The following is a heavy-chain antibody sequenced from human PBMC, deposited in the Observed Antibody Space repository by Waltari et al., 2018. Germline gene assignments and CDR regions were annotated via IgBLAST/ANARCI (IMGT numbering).Heavy chain of an antibody. CDR3: AREEEDTAMVF. V-gene: IGHV3-48*03. Sequence: EVQLVESGGGLVQPGGSLRLSCAASGFTFSSYEMHWVRQAPGKGLEWVSYISSSGSTIYYADSVKGRFTISRDNAKNSLYLQMNSLRAEDTAVYYCAREEEDTAMVFWGQGTLVTVSS. J-gene: IGHJ4*02. CDR1: GFTFSSYE. CDR2: ISSSGSTI. D-gene: IGHD5-18*01.